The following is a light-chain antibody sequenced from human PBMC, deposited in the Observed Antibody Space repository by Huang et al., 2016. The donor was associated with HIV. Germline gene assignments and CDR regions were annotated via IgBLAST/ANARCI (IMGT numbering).Light chain of an antibody. V-gene: IGKV1-39*01. CDR1: QDIGRL. J-gene: IGKJ2*01. Sequence: DIQMTQSPSSLSASIGDRVIITCRASQDIGRLLNWYQQKPGKAPQLLIYEAAVLQTGVTSRLSGSGSGTHFTLTIRSLLPEDFATYYCQQSYSPSPFTFGLGTILDI. CDR3: QQSYSPSPFT. CDR2: EAA.